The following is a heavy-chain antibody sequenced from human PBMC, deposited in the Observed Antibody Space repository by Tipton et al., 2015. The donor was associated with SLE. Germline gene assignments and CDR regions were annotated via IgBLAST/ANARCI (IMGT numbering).Heavy chain of an antibody. V-gene: IGHV4-59*01. Sequence: TLSLTCTVSGGSISSYYWSWIRQLPGKGLEWIGYIYYSGSTNYNPSLKSRVTISVDTSKNQFSLKLSSVTAADTAVYYCARGGALVGASDYWGQGTLVTVSS. CDR2: IYYSGST. CDR3: ARGGALVGASDY. D-gene: IGHD1-26*01. CDR1: GGSISSYY. J-gene: IGHJ4*02.